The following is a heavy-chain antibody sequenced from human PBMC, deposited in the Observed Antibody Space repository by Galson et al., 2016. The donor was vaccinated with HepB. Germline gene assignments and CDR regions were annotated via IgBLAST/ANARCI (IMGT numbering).Heavy chain of an antibody. CDR1: GYTFIGYY. CDR3: TRGSGSTWFGVFSSYFDS. D-gene: IGHD6-13*01. CDR2: INPKSGDT. J-gene: IGHJ4*02. V-gene: IGHV1-2*02. Sequence: SVKVSCKASGYTFIGYYMHWVRQAPGQGLEWMGWINPKSGDTQYAQKFQGRVTMTRNTYRNTAYMELSRLKSDDTAVYFCTRGSGSTWFGVFSSYFDSWGQGTLVTVSS.